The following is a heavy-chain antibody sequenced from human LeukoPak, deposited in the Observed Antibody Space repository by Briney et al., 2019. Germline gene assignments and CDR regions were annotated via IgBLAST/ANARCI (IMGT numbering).Heavy chain of an antibody. CDR3: AREYYDYVWGSYGIDY. Sequence: PSETLSLTCTVSGGSISSGDYYWSWIRQPPGKGLGWIGYICYSGSTYYNPSLKSRVTISVDTSKNQFSLKLSSVTAADTAVYYCAREYYDYVWGSYGIDYWGQGTLVTVSS. CDR2: ICYSGST. CDR1: GGSISSGDYY. V-gene: IGHV4-30-4*01. D-gene: IGHD3-16*01. J-gene: IGHJ4*02.